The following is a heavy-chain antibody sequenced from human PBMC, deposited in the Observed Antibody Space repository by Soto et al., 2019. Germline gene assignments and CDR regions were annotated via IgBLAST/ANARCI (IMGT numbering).Heavy chain of an antibody. V-gene: IGHV4-31*03. CDR2: MYYTGGT. Sequence: SETLSLTCPVSGGSISGGGHYWGWIRQPPGKGLEWIGFMYYTGGTYYNPSLKSRLSISVDTSMNQFSLELTSVTAADTAVYYCASSDPYYFFDYWGLGTLVTVSS. CDR1: GGSISGGGHY. J-gene: IGHJ4*02. CDR3: ASSDPYYFFDY. D-gene: IGHD2-21*01.